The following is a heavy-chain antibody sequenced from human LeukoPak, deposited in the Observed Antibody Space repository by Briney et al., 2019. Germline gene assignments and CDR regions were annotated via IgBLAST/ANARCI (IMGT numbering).Heavy chain of an antibody. CDR2: INHSGST. V-gene: IGHV4-34*01. Sequence: SETLSLTCAVYGGSFSGYYWSWVRQPPGKGLEWIGEINHSGSTNYNPSLKSRVTISVDTSKNQFSLKLSSVTAADTAVYYCARGLGLRWQYFDYWGQGTLVTVSS. CDR1: GGSFSGYY. J-gene: IGHJ4*02. D-gene: IGHD4-23*01. CDR3: ARGLGLRWQYFDY.